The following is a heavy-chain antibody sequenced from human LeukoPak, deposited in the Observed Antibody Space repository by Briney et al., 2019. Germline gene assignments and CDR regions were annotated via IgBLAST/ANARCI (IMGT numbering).Heavy chain of an antibody. J-gene: IGHJ4*02. CDR3: ARGTYYYDSSGYYGIRNRGYYFDY. CDR1: GGSFSGYY. D-gene: IGHD3-22*01. V-gene: IGHV4-34*01. Sequence: PSETLSLTCAVYGGSFSGYYWSWIRQPPGKGLEWIGEINHSGSTNYNPSLKSRVTISVDTSKNQFSLKLSSVTAADTAVYYCARGTYYYDSSGYYGIRNRGYYFDYWGQGTLVTVSS. CDR2: INHSGST.